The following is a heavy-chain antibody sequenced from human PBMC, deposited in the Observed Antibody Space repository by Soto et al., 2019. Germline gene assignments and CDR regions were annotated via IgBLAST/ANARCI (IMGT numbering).Heavy chain of an antibody. D-gene: IGHD2-15*01. CDR3: ARRGSVVVAATPSAFDI. Sequence: SETLSLTCTVSGGSVSSSSYYWGWIRQPPGKGLEWIGSIYYSGSTYYNPSLKSRVTISVDTSKNQFSLKLSSVTAADTAVYYCARRGSVVVAATPSAFDIWGQGTMVTVSS. V-gene: IGHV4-39*01. CDR2: IYYSGST. CDR1: GGSVSSSSYY. J-gene: IGHJ3*02.